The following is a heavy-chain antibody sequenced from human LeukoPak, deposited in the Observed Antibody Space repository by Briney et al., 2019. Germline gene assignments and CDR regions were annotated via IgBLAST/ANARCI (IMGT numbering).Heavy chain of an antibody. CDR1: GFSLSTSGVG. Sequence: SGPTLVKPTQTLTLTCTFSGFSLSTSGVGVGWIRQPPGKALEWLALIYWNDDKRYSPSLKSRLTITKDTSKNQVVLTMANMDPVDTATYYCARTPGGSGSYYAYYFDYWGQGTLVTVSS. V-gene: IGHV2-5*01. D-gene: IGHD3-10*01. CDR2: IYWNDDK. CDR3: ARTPGGSGSYYAYYFDY. J-gene: IGHJ4*02.